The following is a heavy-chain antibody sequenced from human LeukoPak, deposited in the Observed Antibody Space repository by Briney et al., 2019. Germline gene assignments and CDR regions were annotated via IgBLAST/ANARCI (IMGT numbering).Heavy chain of an antibody. J-gene: IGHJ6*02. CDR1: GFTFNSHG. CDR3: ARANYYSSGSYYGMDV. CDR2: IWYDGSSK. D-gene: IGHD3-10*01. V-gene: IGHV3-33*01. Sequence: GGSLRLSCAASGFTFNSHGMHWVRQAPGKGLEWVALIWYDGSSKYYVESVKGRFTISRDNSKSTLYLQMNSLRAEDTAVYYCARANYYSSGSYYGMDVWGQGTTVTVSS.